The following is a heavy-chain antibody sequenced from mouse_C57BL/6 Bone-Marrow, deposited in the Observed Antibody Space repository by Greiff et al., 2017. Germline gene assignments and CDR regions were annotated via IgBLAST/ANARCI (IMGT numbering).Heavy chain of an antibody. J-gene: IGHJ1*03. V-gene: IGHV5-9*04. Sequence: EVKLVESGGGLVKPGGSLKLSCAASGFTFSSYTMSWVRQTPEQRLQWVAAISGGGGNTYYPDSVKGRFTISRDNDKNILYLQMSSLRSEDTAVYYCSRQVTTVLATKYFDVWGTGTTVTVSS. CDR3: SRQVTTVLATKYFDV. D-gene: IGHD1-1*01. CDR2: ISGGGGNT. CDR1: GFTFSSYT.